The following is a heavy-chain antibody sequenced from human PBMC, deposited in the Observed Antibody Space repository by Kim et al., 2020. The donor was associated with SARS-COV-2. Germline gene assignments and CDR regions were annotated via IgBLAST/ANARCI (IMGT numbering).Heavy chain of an antibody. V-gene: IGHV3-33*08. CDR3: ARDPRDNYDFWSGYANYYYYGMDV. D-gene: IGHD3-3*01. CDR2: IWYDGSNK. CDR1: GFTFSSYG. J-gene: IGHJ6*02. Sequence: GGSLRLSCAASGFTFSSYGMHWVRQAPGKGLEWVAVIWYDGSNKYYADSVKGRFTISRDNSKNTLYLQMKSLRAEDTAVYYCARDPRDNYDFWSGYANYYYYGMDVWGQGTTVTVSS.